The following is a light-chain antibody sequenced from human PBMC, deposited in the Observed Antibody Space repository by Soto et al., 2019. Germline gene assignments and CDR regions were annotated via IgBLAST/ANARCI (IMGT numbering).Light chain of an antibody. CDR1: QSAGNF. J-gene: IGKJ5*01. V-gene: IGKV3D-15*01. Sequence: EIGMTQSPTTLSLSPVGTASPPCRASQSAGNFLAWYQQKPGQAPRLLIYYISTRATGIPARFSGSGSGTEFTLTINSLQSEDSAVYYCQQHNQWPITFGQGTRLEIK. CDR3: QQHNQWPIT. CDR2: YIS.